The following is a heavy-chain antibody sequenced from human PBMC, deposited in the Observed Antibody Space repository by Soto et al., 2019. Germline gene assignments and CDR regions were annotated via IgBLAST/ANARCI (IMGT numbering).Heavy chain of an antibody. CDR2: INHSGST. D-gene: IGHD5-18*01. V-gene: IGHV4-34*01. J-gene: IGHJ6*02. Sequence: SETLSLTCAVYGGSFSGYYWSWIRQPPGKGLEWIGEINHSGSTNYNPSLKSRVTISVDTSKNQFSLKLSSVTAADTAVYYCGYSYGDYYYYGMDVWGQGTTVTVSS. CDR1: GGSFSGYY. CDR3: GYSYGDYYYYGMDV.